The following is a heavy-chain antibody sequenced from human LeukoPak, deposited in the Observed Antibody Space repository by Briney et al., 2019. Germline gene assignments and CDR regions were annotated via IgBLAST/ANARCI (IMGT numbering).Heavy chain of an antibody. V-gene: IGHV3-21*01. CDR2: ISSSSSYI. J-gene: IGHJ5*02. CDR1: GFTFSSYS. Sequence: PGGSLRLSCAASGFTFSSYSMNWVRQAPGKGLEWVSSISSSSSYIYYADSVKGRFTISRDNAKNSLYLQMNSLRAEDTAVYYCARDRSEGVIQLRQGVDPWGQGTLVTVSS. D-gene: IGHD3-10*01. CDR3: ARDRSEGVIQLRQGVDP.